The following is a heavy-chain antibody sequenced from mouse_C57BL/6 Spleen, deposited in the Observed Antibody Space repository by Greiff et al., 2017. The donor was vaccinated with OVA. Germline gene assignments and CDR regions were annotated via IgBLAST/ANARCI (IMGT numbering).Heavy chain of an antibody. D-gene: IGHD2-5*01. CDR2: IYPGDGDT. V-gene: IGHV1-82*01. Sequence: QVQLQQSGPELVKPGASVKISCKASGYAFSSSWMNWVTQRPGKGLEWIGRIYPGDGDTNYNGKFKGKATLTADKSSSTAYMQLSSLTSEDSAVYFCARSYSNYEVYFDYWGQGTTLTVSS. CDR1: GYAFSSSW. CDR3: ARSYSNYEVYFDY. J-gene: IGHJ2*01.